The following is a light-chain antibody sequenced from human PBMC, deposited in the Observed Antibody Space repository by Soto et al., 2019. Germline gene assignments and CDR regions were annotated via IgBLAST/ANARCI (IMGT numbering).Light chain of an antibody. CDR1: SSDVGSYNL. V-gene: IGLV2-23*01. J-gene: IGLJ2*01. Sequence: QSVLTQPASVSGSPGQSIPISCTGTSSDVGSYNLVSWYQQHPDKAPKLMIYEGTKRPSGVSNRFSGSKSGNTASLTVSGLQAEDEADYYCSSYAGDSTMVFGGGTKLTVL. CDR2: EGT. CDR3: SSYAGDSTMV.